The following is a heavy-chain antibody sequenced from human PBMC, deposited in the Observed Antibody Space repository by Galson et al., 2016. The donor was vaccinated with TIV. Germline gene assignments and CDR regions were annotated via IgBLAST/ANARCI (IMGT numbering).Heavy chain of an antibody. CDR1: GFTFSSYS. D-gene: IGHD6-19*01. CDR3: ARDKERSGWYFWFDP. CDR2: ISDSGDTI. V-gene: IGHV3-48*04. J-gene: IGHJ5*02. Sequence: SLRLSCAASGFTFSSYSMTWVRQAPGKGLEWVSYISDSGDTIYYGDSVKGRFTISRDNAKNSVYLQMNNLRTEDTGVYYCARDKERSGWYFWFDPWGQGTLVTVSA.